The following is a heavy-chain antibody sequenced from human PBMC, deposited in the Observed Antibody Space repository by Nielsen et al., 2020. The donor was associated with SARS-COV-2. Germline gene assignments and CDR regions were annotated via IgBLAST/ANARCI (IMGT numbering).Heavy chain of an antibody. CDR1: GGSISDHY. D-gene: IGHD5-24*01. J-gene: IGHJ4*02. Sequence: SETLSLTCTVSGGSISDHYWSWIRQPPGKGLEWIGNIYYSGSTNYNPSLKSRVTISVDTSKNQFSLKVNSVTAADTAVYYCVRIDMATISVDYWGRGTLVTVSS. CDR2: IYYSGST. V-gene: IGHV4-59*11. CDR3: VRIDMATISVDY.